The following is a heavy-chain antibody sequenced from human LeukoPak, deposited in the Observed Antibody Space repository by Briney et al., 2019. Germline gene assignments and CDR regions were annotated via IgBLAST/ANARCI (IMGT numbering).Heavy chain of an antibody. Sequence: GGSLRLSCAASGFTFNNYAMSWVRQAPGKGLEWVSAISGSGGTTYYADSVKGRFTFSRDNSKNTLYLQMNSLRAEDTAVYYCAKALSYYGSGSYYSDAFDIWGQGTMVTVSS. CDR1: GFTFNNYA. CDR2: ISGSGGTT. J-gene: IGHJ3*02. D-gene: IGHD3-10*01. V-gene: IGHV3-23*01. CDR3: AKALSYYGSGSYYSDAFDI.